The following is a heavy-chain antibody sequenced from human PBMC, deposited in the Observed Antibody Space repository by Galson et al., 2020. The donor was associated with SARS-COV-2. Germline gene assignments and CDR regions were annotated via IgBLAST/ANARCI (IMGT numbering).Heavy chain of an antibody. V-gene: IGHV5-51*01. CDR1: GYSFTSYW. Sequence: GESLKLSCKTSGYSFTSYWIGWVRQMPGKGLEWVAIIYHADSDASYNPSVQGQVTISADKSVSTAYLQWSSLKASDSAMYYCAGYFTSAGTRDNDAFDIWGKGTRVPVSS. D-gene: IGHD6-13*01. J-gene: IGHJ3*02. CDR3: AGYFTSAGTRDNDAFDI. CDR2: IYHADSDA.